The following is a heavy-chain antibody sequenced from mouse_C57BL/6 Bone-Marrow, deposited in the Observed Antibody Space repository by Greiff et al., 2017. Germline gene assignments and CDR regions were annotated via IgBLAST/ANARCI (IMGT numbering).Heavy chain of an antibody. V-gene: IGHV5-4*03. Sequence: EVKLVESGGDLVKPGGSLKLSCAASGFTFSSYGMSWVRQTPDKRLEWVATISSGGSYTYYPDNVKGRFTISRDNAKNNLYLQMSHLKSEDTAMYYCARDSNRYAMDYWGQGTSVTVSS. CDR3: ARDSNRYAMDY. J-gene: IGHJ4*01. CDR1: GFTFSSYG. CDR2: ISSGGSYT. D-gene: IGHD2-5*01.